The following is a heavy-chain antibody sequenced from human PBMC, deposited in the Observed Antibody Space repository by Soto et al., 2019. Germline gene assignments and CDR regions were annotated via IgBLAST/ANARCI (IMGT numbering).Heavy chain of an antibody. CDR3: AINIAAPGAFDI. J-gene: IGHJ3*02. CDR1: GYTFTCYY. D-gene: IGHD6-13*01. CDR2: INPNSGGT. Sequence: ASVKVSCKASGYTFTCYYMHWVRQAPGQGLEWMGWINPNSGGTNYAQKFQGRVTMTRDTSISTAYMELSRLRSDDTAVYYCAINIAAPGAFDIWGQGTMVTVSS. V-gene: IGHV1-2*02.